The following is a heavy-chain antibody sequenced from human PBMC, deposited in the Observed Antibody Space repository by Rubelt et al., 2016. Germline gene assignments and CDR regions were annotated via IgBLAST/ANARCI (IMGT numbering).Heavy chain of an antibody. Sequence: QAQLQQWGAGLLKPSETLSLTCAVYGGSFSGYYWSWIRQPPGKGLEWIGEINHSGSTNYNPSVKSQVTISVDTSKNHCSLKLRSVNAADTAVYDCARGRMGFLYYYYVMDVWGQGTTVTVSS. CDR2: INHSGST. D-gene: IGHD1-26*01. CDR3: ARGRMGFLYYYYVMDV. J-gene: IGHJ6*02. V-gene: IGHV4-34*01. CDR1: GGSFSGYY.